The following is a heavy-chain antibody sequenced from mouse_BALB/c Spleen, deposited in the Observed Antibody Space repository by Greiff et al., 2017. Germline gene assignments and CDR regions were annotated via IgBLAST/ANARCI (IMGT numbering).Heavy chain of an antibody. J-gene: IGHJ3*01. V-gene: IGHV1-15*01. Sequence: QVQLQQSGAELVRPGASVTLSCKASGYTFTDYEMHWVQQTPVHGLEWIGAIDPETGGTAYNQKFKGKATLTADKSSSTAYMELRSLTSEDSAVYYCTSYDGYYVPSFAYWGQGTLVTVSA. CDR1: GYTFTDYE. CDR3: TSYDGYYVPSFAY. D-gene: IGHD2-3*01. CDR2: IDPETGGT.